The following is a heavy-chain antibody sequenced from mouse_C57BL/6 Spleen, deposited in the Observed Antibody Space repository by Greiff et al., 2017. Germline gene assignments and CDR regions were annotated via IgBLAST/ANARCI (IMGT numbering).Heavy chain of an antibody. J-gene: IGHJ1*03. CDR2: ISSGGDYI. CDR3: TRGTTVVFDWYFDV. V-gene: IGHV5-9-1*02. D-gene: IGHD1-1*01. CDR1: GFTFSSYA. Sequence: EVQLVESGEGLVKPGGSLKLSCAASGFTFSSYAMSWVRQTPEKRLEWVAYISSGGDYIYYADTVKGRFTISRDNARNTLYLQMSSLKSEDTAMYYCTRGTTVVFDWYFDVWGTGTTVTVSS.